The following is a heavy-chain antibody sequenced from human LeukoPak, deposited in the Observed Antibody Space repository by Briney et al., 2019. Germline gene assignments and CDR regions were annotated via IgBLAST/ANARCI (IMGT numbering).Heavy chain of an antibody. D-gene: IGHD3-10*01. V-gene: IGHV3-23*01. Sequence: PGGSLRLSCAASGFTFSSYAMSWVRQAPGKGLEWVSAISGSGGSTYYADSVEGRFTISRDNSKNTLYLQMNSLRAEDTAVYYCAKSQLLWFGEDFDYWGQGTLVTVSS. CDR1: GFTFSSYA. CDR2: ISGSGGST. CDR3: AKSQLLWFGEDFDY. J-gene: IGHJ4*02.